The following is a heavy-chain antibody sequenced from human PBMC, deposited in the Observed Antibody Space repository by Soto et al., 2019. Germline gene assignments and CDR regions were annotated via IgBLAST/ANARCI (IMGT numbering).Heavy chain of an antibody. CDR2: IGTAADT. CDR1: GSIFSSYD. Sequence: EVQLVESGGGLVQPGGSLRLSCAVSGSIFSSYDMHWVRQATGEGLEWVAGIGTAADTYYADSVQGRFIISRENAKNSSYLHMNSLTAGDTAVYYCAREMADTVTASWSLDLWGRGTLVTVSS. CDR3: AREMADTVTASWSLDL. J-gene: IGHJ2*01. V-gene: IGHV3-13*04. D-gene: IGHD4-17*01.